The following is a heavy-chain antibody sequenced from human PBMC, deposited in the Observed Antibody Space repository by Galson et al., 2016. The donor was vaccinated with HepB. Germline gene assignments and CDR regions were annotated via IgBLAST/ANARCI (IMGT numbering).Heavy chain of an antibody. CDR3: ARGDIVGGIFDY. J-gene: IGHJ4*02. Sequence: LRLSCAASGFTFSSYSMNWVRQAPGKGLEWVSSISSSSSYIYYADSVKGRFTISRDNAKNSLYLQMNSLRAEDTAVYYCARGDIVGGIFDYWGQGTLVTVSS. D-gene: IGHD1-26*01. CDR1: GFTFSSYS. V-gene: IGHV3-21*01. CDR2: ISSSSSYI.